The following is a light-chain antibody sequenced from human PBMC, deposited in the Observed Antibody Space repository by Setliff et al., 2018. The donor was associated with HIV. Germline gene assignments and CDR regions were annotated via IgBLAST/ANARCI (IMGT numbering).Light chain of an antibody. V-gene: IGLV1-47*01. CDR1: NSNIGSNY. Sequence: QSALAQPPSASGTPGQGVNISCSGSNSNIGSNYVLWYQQFPGAAPRLLIYRTSLRASGVPDRFSGSKSGTSASLAISGVRSEDEADYYCAAWDGSQSGPVFGGGTKVTV. J-gene: IGLJ3*02. CDR2: RTS. CDR3: AAWDGSQSGPV.